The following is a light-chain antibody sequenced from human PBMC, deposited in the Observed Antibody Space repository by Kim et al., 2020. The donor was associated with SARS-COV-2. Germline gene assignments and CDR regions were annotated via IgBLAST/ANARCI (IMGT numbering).Light chain of an antibody. Sequence: SITISCTGSTSDVGGYNYVSWYQQHPSKAPKLLIYDVSHRPSGVSNRFSGSKSGNTASLTISGLQAEDEADYYCSSYSSSSSRGVFGTGTKVTVL. V-gene: IGLV2-14*03. CDR2: DVS. J-gene: IGLJ1*01. CDR3: SSYSSSSSRGV. CDR1: TSDVGGYNY.